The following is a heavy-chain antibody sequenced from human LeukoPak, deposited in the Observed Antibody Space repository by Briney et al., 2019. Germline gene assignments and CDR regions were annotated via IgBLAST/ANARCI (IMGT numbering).Heavy chain of an antibody. CDR2: ISSSGSTI. CDR1: GFTFSSYE. D-gene: IGHD2-2*01. CDR3: AGAQLLNYYYYGMDV. Sequence: PGGSLRLSCAASGFTFSSYEMNWVRQAPGKGLEWVSYISSSGSTIYYADSVKGRFTISRDNAKNSLYLQMNSLRAEDTAVYYCAGAQLLNYYYYGMDVWGQGTTVTVSS. V-gene: IGHV3-48*03. J-gene: IGHJ6*02.